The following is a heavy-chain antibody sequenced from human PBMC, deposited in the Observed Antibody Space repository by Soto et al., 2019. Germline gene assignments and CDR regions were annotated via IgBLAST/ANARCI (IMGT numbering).Heavy chain of an antibody. CDR2: ISYDGSNK. D-gene: IGHD2-2*03. CDR1: GFTFSSYG. Sequence: GGSLRLSCAASGFTFSSYGMHWVRQAPGKGLEWVAVISYDGSNKYYADSVKGRFTISRDNSENTLYLQMNSLRAEDTAVYYCAKDQPLDPYYYYGMDVWGQGTTVTVSS. CDR3: AKDQPLDPYYYYGMDV. J-gene: IGHJ6*02. V-gene: IGHV3-30*18.